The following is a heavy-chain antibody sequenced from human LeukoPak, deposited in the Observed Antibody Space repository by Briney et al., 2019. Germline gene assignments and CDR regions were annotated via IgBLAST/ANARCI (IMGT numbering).Heavy chain of an antibody. D-gene: IGHD1-14*01. CDR2: IYYSDST. CDR3: ARFPGGAEYRHYYYMDV. V-gene: IGHV4-59*01. Sequence: SETLSLTCTVSGGSINNYFWSWIRQPPGKGLECIAYIYYSDSTNYKPSLKSRVTVSVDTSKNQFSLKLSSVTVADTAVYYCARFPGGAEYRHYYYMDVWGTGTTVTVSS. CDR1: GGSINNYF. J-gene: IGHJ6*03.